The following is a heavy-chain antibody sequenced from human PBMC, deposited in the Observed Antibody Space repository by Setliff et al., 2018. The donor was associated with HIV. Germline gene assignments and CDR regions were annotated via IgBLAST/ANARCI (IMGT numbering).Heavy chain of an antibody. CDR1: GYTFTGYF. V-gene: IGHV1-2*06. CDR3: ATKLHCTNGVCLDAFDI. Sequence: ASVKVSCKASGYTFTGYFLHWVRQAPGQGLEWMGRINPNSGGTNYAQKFQGRVTMTRDTSISTAYMELGRLRSDDTAVYYCATKLHCTNGVCLDAFDIWGQGTMVTVSS. D-gene: IGHD2-8*01. CDR2: INPNSGGT. J-gene: IGHJ3*02.